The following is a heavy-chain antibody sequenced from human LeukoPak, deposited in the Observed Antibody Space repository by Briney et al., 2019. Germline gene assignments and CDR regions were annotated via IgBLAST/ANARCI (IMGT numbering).Heavy chain of an antibody. CDR3: ARVLTAAANYYMDV. J-gene: IGHJ6*03. D-gene: IGHD6-13*01. Sequence: SETLSLTRTVSGGSISSYYWSWIRQPPGKGLEWIGYIYYSGSTNYNPSLKSRVTISVDTSKNQFSLKLSSVTAADTAVYYCARVLTAAANYYMDVWGKGTTVTVSS. CDR2: IYYSGST. V-gene: IGHV4-59*01. CDR1: GGSISSYY.